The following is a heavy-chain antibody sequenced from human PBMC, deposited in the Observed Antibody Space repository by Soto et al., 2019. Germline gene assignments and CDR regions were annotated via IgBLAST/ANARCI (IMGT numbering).Heavy chain of an antibody. CDR2: IWYDGSNK. CDR1: GFTFSSYG. V-gene: IGHV3-33*01. CDR3: ARALAPGYSYAVSDS. D-gene: IGHD5-18*01. J-gene: IGHJ4*02. Sequence: QVQLVESGGGVVQPGRSLRLSCAASGFTFSSYGMHWVRQAPGKGLEWVAVIWYDGSNKYYADSVKGRFTISRDNSKNTLYLRMTSLRAEDTAVYSCARALAPGYSYAVSDSWGQGTLVTVSS.